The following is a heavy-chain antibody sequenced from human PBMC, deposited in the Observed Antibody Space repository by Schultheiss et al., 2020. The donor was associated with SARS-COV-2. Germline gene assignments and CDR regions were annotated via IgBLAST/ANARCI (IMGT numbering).Heavy chain of an antibody. D-gene: IGHD1-26*01. V-gene: IGHV3-15*01. J-gene: IGHJ4*02. CDR2: IKSRSVSI. CDR1: GFTFSNAW. Sequence: GGSLRLSCAASGFTFSNAWMSWVRQAPGKGLEWVGRIKSRSVSIDYAAPVKGRFTISRDDSKNALSLQMNSLRTEDTAVYYCTTGSVAGEYWGQGTLVTVSS. CDR3: TTGSVAGEY.